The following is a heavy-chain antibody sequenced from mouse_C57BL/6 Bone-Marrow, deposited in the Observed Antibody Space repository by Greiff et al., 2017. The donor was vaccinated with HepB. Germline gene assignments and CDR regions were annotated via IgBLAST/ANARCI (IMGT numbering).Heavy chain of an antibody. J-gene: IGHJ4*01. CDR1: GFTFSDFY. CDR3: ARDFTFAMDY. V-gene: IGHV7-1*01. Sequence: EVNVVESGGGLVQSGRSLRLSCATSGFTFSDFYMEWVRQAPGKGLEWIAASRNKANDYTTEYSASVKGRFIVSRDTSQSILYLQMNALRAEDTAIYYCARDFTFAMDYWGQGTSVTVSS. D-gene: IGHD1-1*01. CDR2: SRNKANDYTT.